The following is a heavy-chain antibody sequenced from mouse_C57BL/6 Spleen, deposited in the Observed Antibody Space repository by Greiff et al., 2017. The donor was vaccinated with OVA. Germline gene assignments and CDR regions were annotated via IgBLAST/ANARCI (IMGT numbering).Heavy chain of an antibody. J-gene: IGHJ4*01. CDR2: IDPEDGET. CDR1: GFNIKDYY. Sequence: EVQLQQSGAELVKPGASVKLSCTASGFNIKDYYMHWVKQRTEQGLEWIGRIDPEDGETKYAPKFQGTATITEDTSSNTAYLQRSSLTSEDTAVYYCASYGISLYYAMDYWGQGTSVTVSS. D-gene: IGHD1-1*01. V-gene: IGHV14-2*01. CDR3: ASYGISLYYAMDY.